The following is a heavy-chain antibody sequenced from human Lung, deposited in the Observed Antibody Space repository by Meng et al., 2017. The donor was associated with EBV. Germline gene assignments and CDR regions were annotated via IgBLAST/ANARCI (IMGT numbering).Heavy chain of an antibody. CDR3: ARYVPNGSFWYFDF. CDR1: GYIFTNNV. CDR2: ISVKNGEA. V-gene: IGHV1-18*01. Sequence: HVYVVQYGANAKKPGASMKFSVKASGYIFTNNVIRWVRQAPGQGLEWMGWISVKNGEAKYPQNFQGRVTMTTDTTTSTAYMELRSLTSDDTAVYYCARYVPNGSFWYFDFWGRGTLVTVSS. D-gene: IGHD6-13*01. J-gene: IGHJ2*01.